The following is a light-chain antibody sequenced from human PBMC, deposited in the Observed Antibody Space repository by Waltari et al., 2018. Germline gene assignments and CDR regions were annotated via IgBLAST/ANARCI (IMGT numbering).Light chain of an antibody. CDR3: QKYGSLPAT. CDR1: QSISRY. Sequence: EIMLTQSPGTLSLSPGERATLSCRASQSISRYLAWYQQKPGQAPRLLIYDASSRATCIPDRFSGSGSGTDFSLTISRLEPEDFAVYYCQKYGSLPATFGQGTKVEIK. V-gene: IGKV3-20*01. CDR2: DAS. J-gene: IGKJ1*01.